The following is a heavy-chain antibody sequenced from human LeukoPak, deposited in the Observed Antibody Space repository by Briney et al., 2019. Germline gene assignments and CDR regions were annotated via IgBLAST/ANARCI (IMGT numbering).Heavy chain of an antibody. J-gene: IGHJ6*02. D-gene: IGHD3-3*01. Sequence: SXRLXXXXXXFTFSSYWMSWVRQXRGXGLEWVANIKQDGSEKXYVXSAKGRFTISRDNAKNSLYLQRNSLRAEDTAVYYCARETVGGRYYDFWSGYYPPYYYYYGMDVWGQGTTVTVSS. CDR2: IKQDGSEK. CDR3: ARETVGGRYYDFWSGYYPPYYYYYGMDV. V-gene: IGHV3-7*03. CDR1: XFTFSSYW.